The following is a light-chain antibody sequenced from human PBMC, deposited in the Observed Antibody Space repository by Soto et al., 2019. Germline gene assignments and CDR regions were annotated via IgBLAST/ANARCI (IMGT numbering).Light chain of an antibody. Sequence: EIVLTQSPGTLSLSPGERATLSCRASQSVSSSYLAWYQQKPGQAPRLLIYGASSRATGTQDRFSGSGSRTDFTLTISRLEPEDFAVYYCQQYGSAWTFGQGTKVEIK. CDR2: GAS. CDR1: QSVSSSY. V-gene: IGKV3-20*01. CDR3: QQYGSAWT. J-gene: IGKJ1*01.